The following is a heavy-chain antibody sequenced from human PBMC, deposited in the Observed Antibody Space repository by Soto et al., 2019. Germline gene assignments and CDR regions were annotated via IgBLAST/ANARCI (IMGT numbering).Heavy chain of an antibody. CDR1: GYTFTSYA. CDR2: IIPIFGTA. V-gene: IGHV1-69*13. D-gene: IGHD3-22*01. J-gene: IGHJ6*02. Sequence: SVNVSCKASGYTFTSYAMHWVRQAPGQGLEWMGGIIPIFGTANYAQKFQGRVTITADESTTTAYMELSSLRSEDTAVYYCARDLKRYYDSSGYGYYYYGMDVWGQGTTVTVSS. CDR3: ARDLKRYYDSSGYGYYYYGMDV.